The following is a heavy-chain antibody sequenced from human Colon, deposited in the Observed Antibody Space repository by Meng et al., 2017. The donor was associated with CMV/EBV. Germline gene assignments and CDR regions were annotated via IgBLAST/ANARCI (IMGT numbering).Heavy chain of an antibody. D-gene: IGHD3-9*01. CDR3: TTDRYGGAYDI. CDR1: GFTFSGDW. J-gene: IGHJ3*02. V-gene: IGHV3-7*01. Sequence: GESLKLSCVASGFTFSGDWMAWVRQAPGKGLEWLTNIKQDGSVRNYVDSVKGRFTVSRDNAKNSLYLQMSSLRAEDTAIYYCTTDRYGGAYDIWGQGTMVTVSS. CDR2: IKQDGSVR.